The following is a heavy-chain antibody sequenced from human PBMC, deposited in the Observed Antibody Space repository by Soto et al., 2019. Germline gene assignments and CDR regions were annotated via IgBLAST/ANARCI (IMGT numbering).Heavy chain of an antibody. CDR2: ISSSSSTI. D-gene: IGHD3-3*01. CDR3: ARARGSIFGVARDAFDI. J-gene: IGHJ3*02. Sequence: GGSLRLSCAASGFTSSSYSMNWVRQAPGKGLEWVSYISSSSSTIYYAESVKGRFTISRDNAKNSLYLQMNSLRAEDTAVYYCARARGSIFGVARDAFDIWGQGTMVTVSS. V-gene: IGHV3-48*01. CDR1: GFTSSSYS.